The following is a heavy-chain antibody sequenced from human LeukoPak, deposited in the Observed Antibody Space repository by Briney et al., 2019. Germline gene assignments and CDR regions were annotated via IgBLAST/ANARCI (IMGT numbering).Heavy chain of an antibody. V-gene: IGHV1-8*01. D-gene: IGHD6-19*01. CDR3: ARVRSSGLDY. J-gene: IGHJ4*02. CDR1: GNTFSSYE. CDR2: MNPNSGNT. Sequence: ASVKVSCKASGNTFSSYEVNWVRQATGQGLEWMGWMNPNSGNTGYAQKFQGRVTMTRNTSISTAYMELSSLRSEDTAVYYCARVRSSGLDYWGQGTLVTVSS.